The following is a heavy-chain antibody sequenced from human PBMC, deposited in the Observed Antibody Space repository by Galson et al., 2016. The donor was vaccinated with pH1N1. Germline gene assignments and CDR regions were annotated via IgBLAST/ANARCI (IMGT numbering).Heavy chain of an antibody. CDR2: IYISGST. V-gene: IGHV4-61*02. Sequence: TLSLTCTVSGGSISTATYFWSWIRQPAGKGLEWIGRIYISGSTNYNPSLKSRVTISVDTSKNQLSLKLSSVTAAETAVYYFARETLGVAGLDHWGQGTLVTVSS. CDR3: ARETLGVAGLDH. J-gene: IGHJ4*02. CDR1: GGSISTATYF. D-gene: IGHD6-19*01.